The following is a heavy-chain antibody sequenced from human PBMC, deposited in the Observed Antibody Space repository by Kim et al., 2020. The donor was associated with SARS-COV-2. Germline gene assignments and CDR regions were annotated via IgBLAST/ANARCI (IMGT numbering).Heavy chain of an antibody. D-gene: IGHD6-13*01. V-gene: IGHV4-4*02. Sequence: SETLSLTCAVSGGSISSSNWWSWVRPPPGQGLEWFGEIYHSGSTNYNPSLKSRVTISVDKSKNQFSLKLSSVTAADTAVYYCASLKGSSSWYLKNYYYYGMDVWGQGTTVTVSS. J-gene: IGHJ6*02. CDR1: GGSISSSNW. CDR2: IYHSGST. CDR3: ASLKGSSSWYLKNYYYYGMDV.